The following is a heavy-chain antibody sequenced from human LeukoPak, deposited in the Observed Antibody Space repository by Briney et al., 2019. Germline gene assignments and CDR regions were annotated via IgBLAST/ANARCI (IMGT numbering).Heavy chain of an antibody. D-gene: IGHD3-22*01. CDR3: ARDIRDSSGYYSFDY. Sequence: GASVRVSCKASGYTFTSYYMHWVRQAPGQGLEWMGIINPSGGSTSYAQKFQGRVTMTRDTSTSTVYMELSSLRSEDTAVYYCARDIRDSSGYYSFDYWGQGTLVTVSS. J-gene: IGHJ4*02. V-gene: IGHV1-46*01. CDR2: INPSGGST. CDR1: GYTFTSYY.